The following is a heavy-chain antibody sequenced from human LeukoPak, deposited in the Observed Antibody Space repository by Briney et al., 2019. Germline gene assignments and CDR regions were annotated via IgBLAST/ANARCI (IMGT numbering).Heavy chain of an antibody. CDR2: IWYDGSNK. CDR1: GFTFSSYG. CDR3: ARGSLVALYYYYGMDV. J-gene: IGHJ6*02. D-gene: IGHD2-2*01. V-gene: IGHV3-33*01. Sequence: GGSLRLSCAASGFTFSSYGMHWVRQAPGKGLEWVAVIWYDGSNKYYADSVKGRFTISRDNSKNTLYLQMNSLRAEDTAVYYCARGSLVALYYYYGMDVWGQGTTVTVSS.